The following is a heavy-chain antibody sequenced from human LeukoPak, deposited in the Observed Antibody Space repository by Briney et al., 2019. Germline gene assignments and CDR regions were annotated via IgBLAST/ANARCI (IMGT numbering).Heavy chain of an antibody. CDR2: ISYDGSNK. CDR1: GFTFSSYA. CDR3: ARDRYCSSTSCYGAGYYYYGMDV. D-gene: IGHD2-2*01. V-gene: IGHV3-30*04. Sequence: PGRSLRLSCAASGFTFSSYAMHWVRQAPGKGLEWVAVISYDGSNKYYADSVKGRFTISRDNSKNTLYLQMNSLRAEDTAVYYCARDRYCSSTSCYGAGYYYYGMDVLGQGTTVTVSS. J-gene: IGHJ6*02.